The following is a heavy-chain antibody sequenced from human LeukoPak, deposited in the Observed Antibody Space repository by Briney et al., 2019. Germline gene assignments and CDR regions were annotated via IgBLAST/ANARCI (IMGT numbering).Heavy chain of an antibody. Sequence: ASVKVSCKASGCSFSSYDINWVRQAPGQGLQWIGWMNPNSGNTGYAQKFQGRVTMTWDTSIKTAYMELTSLTSEDTAVYYCARVLRYYYGMDVWGQGTTVTVSS. CDR2: MNPNSGNT. V-gene: IGHV1-8*01. CDR1: GCSFSSYD. D-gene: IGHD2-15*01. J-gene: IGHJ6*02. CDR3: ARVLRYYYGMDV.